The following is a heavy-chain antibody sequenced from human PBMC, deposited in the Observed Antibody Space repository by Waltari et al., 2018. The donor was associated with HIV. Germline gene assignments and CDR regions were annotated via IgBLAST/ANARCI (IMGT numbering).Heavy chain of an antibody. Sequence: GGSVIQRGGCRGLSCLVSVFSVSSDYLRWVRQFPTRGLEWVATIYRDETTHYSSSVTGRFVISRDNSQNIVFLLMKYLLFYDSAKYWCARGVRYLGPWGQGTQVTVSS. CDR3: ARGVRYLGP. CDR1: VFSVSSDY. J-gene: IGHJ5*02. CDR2: IYRDETT. V-gene: IGHV3-53*05. D-gene: IGHD3-16*02.